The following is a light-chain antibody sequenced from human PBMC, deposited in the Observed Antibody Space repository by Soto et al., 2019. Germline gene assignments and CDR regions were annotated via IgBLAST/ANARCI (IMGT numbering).Light chain of an antibody. CDR3: QQYDDLPIT. V-gene: IGKV1-33*01. J-gene: IGKJ5*01. CDR2: DVS. Sequence: IQRTQSPPTLSASVGDRVTITHRASQTISTWMAWYQQKPGKAPKLLIYDVSKLETGVPSRFSGSGSGTDFTLTISSLQPEDIATYFCQQYDDLPITFGQGTRLEIK. CDR1: QTISTW.